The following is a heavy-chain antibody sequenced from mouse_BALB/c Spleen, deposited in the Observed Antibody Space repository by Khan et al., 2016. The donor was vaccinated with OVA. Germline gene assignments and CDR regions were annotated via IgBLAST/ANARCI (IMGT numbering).Heavy chain of an antibody. D-gene: IGHD1-1*01. CDR1: GYTFTTSW. J-gene: IGHJ2*01. V-gene: IGHV1-7*01. Sequence: QVQLQQSGAELAKPGASVKMSCKASGYTFTTSWMHWVKQRPGQGLEWTGYINPTSGYTDYNEKFKDRATLSADKSSSTAYMQLSSLTSEDSAVYYCTRGRVDYWGQGTTLTVSS. CDR2: INPTSGYT. CDR3: TRGRVDY.